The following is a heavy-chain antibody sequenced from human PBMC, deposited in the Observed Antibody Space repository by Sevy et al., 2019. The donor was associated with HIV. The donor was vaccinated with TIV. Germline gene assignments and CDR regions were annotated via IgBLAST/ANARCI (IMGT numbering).Heavy chain of an antibody. CDR1: GCTFSSYA. V-gene: IGHV1-69*13. J-gene: IGHJ4*02. D-gene: IGHD3-10*01. Sequence: ASVKVSCKASGCTFSSYAISWVRQAPGQGLEWLGGIIPMFGTANYAQKFQGRVIITADESTSTVYMELSSLKSGDTAVYYCVRGPNGSYLLYYFDNWGQGTLVTVSS. CDR2: IIPMFGTA. CDR3: VRGPNGSYLLYYFDN.